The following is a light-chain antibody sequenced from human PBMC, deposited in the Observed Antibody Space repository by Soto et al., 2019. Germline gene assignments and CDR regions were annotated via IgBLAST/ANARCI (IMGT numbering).Light chain of an antibody. CDR1: QSVSSNS. V-gene: IGKV3-20*01. Sequence: EIVLTQSPGTLSLSPGEKATLSCRASQSVSSNSLAWYQQKPGQAPRLLIYGASSRASGIPDRFSGSGSGTDFTLTISRLEPEDFAVYYCQQCDTSRTWTLGQATKVDIK. CDR3: QQCDTSRTWT. CDR2: GAS. J-gene: IGKJ1*01.